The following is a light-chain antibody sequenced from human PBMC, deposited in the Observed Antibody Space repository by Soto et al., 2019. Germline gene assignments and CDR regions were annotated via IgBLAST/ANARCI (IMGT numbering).Light chain of an antibody. Sequence: LTQPASVSGSPGQSITISCTGTSSDVVGYNYVSWYQQHPGKAPKFMIYDVSNRPSGVSNRFSGSKSGNTASLTISGLQAEDEADYYCSSYTTSNTRQIVFGTGTKVTVL. V-gene: IGLV2-14*01. CDR1: SSDVVGYNY. CDR3: SSYTTSNTRQIV. J-gene: IGLJ1*01. CDR2: DVS.